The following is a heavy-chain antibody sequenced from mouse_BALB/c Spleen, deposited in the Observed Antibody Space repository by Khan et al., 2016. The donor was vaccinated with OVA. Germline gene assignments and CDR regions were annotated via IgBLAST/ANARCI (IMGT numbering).Heavy chain of an antibody. V-gene: IGHV2-6*02. Sequence: QMQLEESGPGLVAPSQSLSITCTVSGFSLTSYGVHWVRQPPGKGLEWLVVIWSDGSTNYNSVFNSRLSISKDNSKSHVFLKMNSLQTDDTAIYYCARWFDGYSSLYAMDYWGQGTSVTVSS. CDR2: IWSDGST. J-gene: IGHJ4*01. CDR1: GFSLTSYG. D-gene: IGHD2-3*01. CDR3: ARWFDGYSSLYAMDY.